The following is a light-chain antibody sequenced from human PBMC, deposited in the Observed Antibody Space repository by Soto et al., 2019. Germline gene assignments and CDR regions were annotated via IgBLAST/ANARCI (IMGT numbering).Light chain of an antibody. CDR2: EVT. J-gene: IGLJ3*02. CDR3: CSYTSTNTWV. Sequence: QSVLTQPASVSGSPGQSITISCTGTSSDIGYNYVSWYQQHPGKAPKLMISEVTNRPAGVSNRFSGSRSGSTASLTISGLQADYEADYYCCSYTSTNTWVFGGGTKLTVL. CDR1: SSDIGYNY. V-gene: IGLV2-14*01.